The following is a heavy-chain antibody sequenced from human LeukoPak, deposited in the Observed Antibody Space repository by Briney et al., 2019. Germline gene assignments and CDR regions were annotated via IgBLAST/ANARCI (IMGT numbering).Heavy chain of an antibody. CDR1: GFNFYNYA. V-gene: IGHV3-23*01. D-gene: IGHD3-3*01. CDR3: AKSSLLEWLSRQSWFDS. J-gene: IGHJ5*01. CDR2: FSASGGTT. Sequence: GGSLRLSCAASGFNFYNYAMSWVRQAPGNGLEWVSGFSASGGTTYYADSVKGRFTICRDNSKNTLYLQMNSLRAEDTAVFHCAKSSLLEWLSRQSWFDSWGQGTQVTVSS.